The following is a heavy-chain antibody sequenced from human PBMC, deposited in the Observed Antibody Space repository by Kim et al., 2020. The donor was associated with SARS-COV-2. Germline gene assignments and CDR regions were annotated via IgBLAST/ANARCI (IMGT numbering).Heavy chain of an antibody. CDR3: ARAPPPIPRGGALDY. V-gene: IGHV4-30-2*05. Sequence: PSLKRRVTISVDTSKNQFSLKLSSVTAADTAVYYCARAPPPIPRGGALDYWGQGTLVTVSS. D-gene: IGHD1-26*01. J-gene: IGHJ4*02.